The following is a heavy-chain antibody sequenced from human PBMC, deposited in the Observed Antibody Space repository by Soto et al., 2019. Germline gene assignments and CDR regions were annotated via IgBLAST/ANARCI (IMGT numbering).Heavy chain of an antibody. V-gene: IGHV1-58*01. D-gene: IGHD6-19*01. CDR1: VFTFTISA. CDR3: AADSLSAVAGSY. J-gene: IGHJ4*02. Sequence: APVNVSCEASVFTFTISAGQWVRQARGQRLEWIGWIVVGSGNTNYAQKFQERVTITRDMSTSTAYMELSSLRSEDTAVYYCAADSLSAVAGSYWGQGTLVTVSS. CDR2: IVVGSGNT.